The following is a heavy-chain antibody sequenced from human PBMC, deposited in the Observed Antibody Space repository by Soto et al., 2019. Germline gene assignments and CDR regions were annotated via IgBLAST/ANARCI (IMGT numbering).Heavy chain of an antibody. J-gene: IGHJ6*02. CDR1: GFTFSNHD. CDR3: AREGVAPYYYYGMDI. Sequence: ASVKVSCKGSGFTFSNHDINWVRQAPGQGLEWMGWVNPQSGNTDYAQKFQGRVTMTRDTSTSTAYMELRSLRSDDTAVYYCAREGVAPYYYYGMDIWGQGTPVTVSS. V-gene: IGHV1-8*01. D-gene: IGHD5-12*01. CDR2: VNPQSGNT.